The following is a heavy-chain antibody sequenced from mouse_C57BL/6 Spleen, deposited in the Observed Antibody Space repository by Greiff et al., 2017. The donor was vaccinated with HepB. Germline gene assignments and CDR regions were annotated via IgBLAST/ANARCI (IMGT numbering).Heavy chain of an antibody. J-gene: IGHJ2*01. Sequence: EVKVEESGGGLVKPGGSLKLSCAASGFTFSSYAMSWVRQTPEKRLEWVATISDGGSYTYYPDNVKGRFTISRDNAKNNLYLQMSHLKSEDTAMYYCARDRGSTMITFDYWGQGTTLTVSS. CDR1: GFTFSSYA. D-gene: IGHD2-4*01. CDR3: ARDRGSTMITFDY. V-gene: IGHV5-4*03. CDR2: ISDGGSYT.